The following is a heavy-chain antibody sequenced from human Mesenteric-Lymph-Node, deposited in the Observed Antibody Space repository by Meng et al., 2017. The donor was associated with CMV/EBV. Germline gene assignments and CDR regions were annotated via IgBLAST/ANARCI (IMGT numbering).Heavy chain of an antibody. D-gene: IGHD3-3*01. CDR1: RLTLSNYW. CDR3: ARGDIGDFWSSST. J-gene: IGHJ5*02. CDR2: INQDGSVI. V-gene: IGHV3-7*01. Sequence: GGSLRLSCVASRLTLSNYWMHWVRQAPGRGLEWVANINQDGSVIYYVDSVKGRFTISRDNAKNSLYLQMNSLRAEDTAVYYCARGDIGDFWSSSTWGQGTLVTVSS.